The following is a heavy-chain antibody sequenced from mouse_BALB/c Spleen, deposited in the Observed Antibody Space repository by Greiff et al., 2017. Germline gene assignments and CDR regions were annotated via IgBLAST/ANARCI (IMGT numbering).Heavy chain of an antibody. CDR3: ARLTGTGFDY. CDR1: GYAFSSYW. D-gene: IGHD4-1*01. J-gene: IGHJ2*01. Sequence: QVQLKESGAELVRPGSSVKISCKASGYAFSSYWMNWVKQRPGQGLEWIGQIYPGDGDTNYNGKFKGKATLTADKSSSTAYMQLSSLTSEDSAVYFCARLTGTGFDYWGQGTTLTVSS. V-gene: IGHV1-80*01. CDR2: IYPGDGDT.